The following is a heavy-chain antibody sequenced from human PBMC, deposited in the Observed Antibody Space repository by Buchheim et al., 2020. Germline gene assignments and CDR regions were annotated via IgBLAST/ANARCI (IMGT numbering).Heavy chain of an antibody. CDR3: ASDWSYALDV. J-gene: IGHJ6*02. CDR1: GLAFNNRW. CDR2: VNSDESTT. Sequence: EVQLVESGGGLVQPGGSLRLSCAVSGLAFNNRWMHWVRQAPGKGLVWVSHVNSDESTTTYADSVKGRFTISRDNAKNTLYLQMNSLRAEDTAVYYCASDWSYALDVWGQGTT. V-gene: IGHV3-74*01.